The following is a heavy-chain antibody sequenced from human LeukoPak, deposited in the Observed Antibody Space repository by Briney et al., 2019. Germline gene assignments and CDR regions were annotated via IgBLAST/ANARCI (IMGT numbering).Heavy chain of an antibody. CDR2: ISASNGNT. D-gene: IGHD3-16*02. V-gene: IGHV1-18*01. J-gene: IGHJ6*02. CDR3: ARDSWHDYVWGSYRIGSEMDV. CDR1: GYTFTSYG. Sequence: GASVKFSCKASGYTFTSYGISWVRQAPGQGLEWMGWISASNGNTNYAQKLQGRVTMTTDTSTSTAYMELGSLRSDDTAVYYCARDSWHDYVWGSYRIGSEMDVWGQGTTVTVSS.